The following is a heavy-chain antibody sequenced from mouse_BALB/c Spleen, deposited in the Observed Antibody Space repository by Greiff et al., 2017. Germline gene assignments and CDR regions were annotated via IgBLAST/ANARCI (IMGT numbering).Heavy chain of an antibody. Sequence: QQPGAELVKPGASVKLSCKASGYTFTSYYMYWVKQRPGQGLEWIGGINPSNGGTNFNEKFKSKATLTVDKSSSTAYMQLSSLTSEDSAVYYCTRSDGYLPMDYWGQGTSVTVSS. V-gene: IGHV1S81*02. CDR2: INPSNGGT. J-gene: IGHJ4*01. CDR1: GYTFTSYY. D-gene: IGHD2-3*01. CDR3: TRSDGYLPMDY.